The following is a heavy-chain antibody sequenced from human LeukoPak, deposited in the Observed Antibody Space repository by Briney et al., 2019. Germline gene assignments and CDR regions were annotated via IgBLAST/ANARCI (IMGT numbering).Heavy chain of an antibody. CDR3: ARGGPYYYDSSGYYIGY. J-gene: IGHJ4*02. Sequence: GASVKVSCKASGYTFTSYGISWVRQAPGQGLEWMGWISAYNGNTHYAQKLQGRVTMTTDTSTSTAYMELRSLRSDDTAVYYCARGGPYYYDSSGYYIGYWGQGTLVTVSS. V-gene: IGHV1-18*01. CDR2: ISAYNGNT. CDR1: GYTFTSYG. D-gene: IGHD3-22*01.